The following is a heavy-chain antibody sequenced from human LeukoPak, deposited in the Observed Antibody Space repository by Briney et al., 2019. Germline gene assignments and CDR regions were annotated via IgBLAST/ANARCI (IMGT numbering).Heavy chain of an antibody. CDR3: ARALRIAARPRYYYYYMDV. CDR2: IYTSGST. Sequence: SETLSLTGTVSGGSISSYYWSWIRQPAGKGLEWIGRIYTSGSTNYNPSLKSRVTMSVDTSKNQFSLKLSSVTAADTAVYYCARALRIAARPRYYYYYMDVWGKGTTVTVSS. V-gene: IGHV4-4*07. D-gene: IGHD6-6*01. CDR1: GGSISSYY. J-gene: IGHJ6*03.